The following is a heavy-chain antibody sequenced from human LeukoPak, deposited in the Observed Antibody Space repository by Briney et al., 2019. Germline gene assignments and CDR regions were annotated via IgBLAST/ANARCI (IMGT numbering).Heavy chain of an antibody. V-gene: IGHV3-23*01. J-gene: IGHJ4*02. D-gene: IGHD3-22*01. Sequence: GGSLRLSCAASGFTFSSYAMSWVRQAPGKGLEWVSAISGSGGSTYYADSVKGRFTISRDNSKNTLYLPMNSLRAEDTAVYYCAKDYLYYDSSGLSGGPGYWGQGTLVTVSS. CDR3: AKDYLYYDSSGLSGGPGY. CDR1: GFTFSSYA. CDR2: ISGSGGST.